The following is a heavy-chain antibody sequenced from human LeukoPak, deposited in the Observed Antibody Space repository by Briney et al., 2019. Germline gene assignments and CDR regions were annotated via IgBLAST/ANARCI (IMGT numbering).Heavy chain of an antibody. Sequence: GESLKISCKGSGYIFTSYWIGWVRQMPGKGLEWMGIIYPGDSDTRYSPSFQGQVTISADKFISTAYLQWSSLKASDTAMYYCARHRIADENYYYYGMDVWGQGTTVTVSS. CDR3: ARHRIADENYYYYGMDV. CDR1: GYIFTSYW. J-gene: IGHJ6*02. D-gene: IGHD6-13*01. V-gene: IGHV5-51*01. CDR2: IYPGDSDT.